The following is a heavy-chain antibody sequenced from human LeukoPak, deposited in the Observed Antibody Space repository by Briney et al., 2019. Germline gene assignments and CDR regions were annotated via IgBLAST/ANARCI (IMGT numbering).Heavy chain of an antibody. Sequence: GGSLRLSCAASGFTFDDYAMHWVRQAPGKGLEWVSGISWNSGSIGYADSVKGRFTISRDNAKNSLYLQMNSLRAEDTALYYCAKDIGIRGSLYDSSGYYGPGGRDYFDYWGQGTLVTVSS. CDR2: ISWNSGSI. J-gene: IGHJ4*02. CDR3: AKDIGIRGSLYDSSGYYGPGGRDYFDY. D-gene: IGHD3-22*01. CDR1: GFTFDDYA. V-gene: IGHV3-9*01.